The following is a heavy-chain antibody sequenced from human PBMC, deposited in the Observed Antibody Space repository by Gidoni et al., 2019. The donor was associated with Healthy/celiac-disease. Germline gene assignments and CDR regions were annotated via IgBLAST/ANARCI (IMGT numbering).Heavy chain of an antibody. Sequence: EVQLLESAGGLVQPGGSLRLSCAPSGFTFSSSAMSWVRQAPGTGLQWVSAISGSGGSTYYADSVKGRFTISRDNSKNTLYLQMNSLRAEDTAVYYCAKGGRAELGPRYYGMDVGGQGTTVTVSS. J-gene: IGHJ6*02. CDR2: ISGSGGST. D-gene: IGHD6-6*01. CDR3: AKGGRAELGPRYYGMDV. CDR1: GFTFSSSA. V-gene: IGHV3-23*01.